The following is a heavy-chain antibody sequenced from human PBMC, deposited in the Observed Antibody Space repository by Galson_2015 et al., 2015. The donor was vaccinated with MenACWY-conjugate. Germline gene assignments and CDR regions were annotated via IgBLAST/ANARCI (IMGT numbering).Heavy chain of an antibody. J-gene: IGHJ4*02. CDR3: ARARDYYDSSGYLGH. D-gene: IGHD3-22*01. Sequence: SLRLSCAASGFTFSSYAMHWVRQAPGKGLEWVAVISYDGSNKYYADSVKGRFTISRDNSKNTLYLQMNSLRAEDTAVYYCARARDYYDSSGYLGHWGQGTLVTVSS. CDR1: GFTFSSYA. V-gene: IGHV3-30*04. CDR2: ISYDGSNK.